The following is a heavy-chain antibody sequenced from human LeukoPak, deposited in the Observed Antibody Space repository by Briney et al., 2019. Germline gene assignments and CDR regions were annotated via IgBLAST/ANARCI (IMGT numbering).Heavy chain of an antibody. J-gene: IGHJ4*02. D-gene: IGHD3-22*01. CDR2: ISAYNGNT. V-gene: IGHV1-18*01. CDR3: ARDRRYYDSSGPYFDY. CDR1: GYTFTSYG. Sequence: ASVKVSCKASGYTFTSYGISWVRQAPGQGPEWMGWISAYNGNTNYAQKLQGRVTMTTDTSTSTAYMELRSLRSDDTAVYYCARDRRYYDSSGPYFDYWGQGTLVTVSS.